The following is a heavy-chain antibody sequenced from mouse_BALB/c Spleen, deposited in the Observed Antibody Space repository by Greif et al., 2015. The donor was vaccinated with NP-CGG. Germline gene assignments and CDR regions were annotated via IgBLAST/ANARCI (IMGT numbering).Heavy chain of an antibody. CDR2: ILPGSGST. CDR1: GYTFSSYW. J-gene: IGHJ2*01. V-gene: IGHV1-9*01. Sequence: VQLQQSGAELMKPGASVKISCKATGYTFSSYWIEWVKQRPGHGLEWIGEILPGSGSTNYNEKFKGKATFTADTSSNTAYMQLSSLTSEDSAVYYCARGGGYGNYLFDYWGQGTTLTVSS. D-gene: IGHD2-10*02. CDR3: ARGGGYGNYLFDY.